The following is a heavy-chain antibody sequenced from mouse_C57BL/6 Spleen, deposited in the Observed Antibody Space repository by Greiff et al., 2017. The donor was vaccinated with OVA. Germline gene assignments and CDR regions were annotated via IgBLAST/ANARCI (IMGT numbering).Heavy chain of an antibody. D-gene: IGHD2-4*01. CDR1: GYTFTSYW. J-gene: IGHJ4*01. V-gene: IGHV1-7*01. Sequence: VQLQQSGPELVKPGASVKLSCKASGYTFTSYWMHWVKQRPGQGLEWIGYINPSSGYTKYNQKFKDKATLTADKSSSTAYMQLSSLTYEDSAVYYCARYDYDVYYAMDYWGQGTSVTVSS. CDR2: INPSSGYT. CDR3: ARYDYDVYYAMDY.